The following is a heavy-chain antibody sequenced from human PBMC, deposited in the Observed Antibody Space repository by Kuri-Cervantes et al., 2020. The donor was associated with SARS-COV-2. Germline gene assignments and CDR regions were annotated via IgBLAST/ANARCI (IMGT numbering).Heavy chain of an antibody. CDR1: GFTFSNAW. CDR3: AKRVFGAFDI. CDR2: ISSSSSTI. V-gene: IGHV3-48*01. Sequence: GGSLRLSCAASGFTFSNAWMTWVRQAPGKGLEWVSYISSSSSTIYYADSVKGRFTISRDNAKNSLYLQMNSLRAEDTAVYYCAKRVFGAFDIWGQGTMVTVSS. D-gene: IGHD3-10*01. J-gene: IGHJ3*02.